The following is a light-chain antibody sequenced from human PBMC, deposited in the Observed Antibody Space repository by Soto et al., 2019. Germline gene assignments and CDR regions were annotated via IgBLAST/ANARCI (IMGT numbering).Light chain of an antibody. CDR3: QKYNSAPWT. Sequence: DIQMTQSPSSLSASVGDRVTITCRASQVISNYLAWYQQKPGKVPKLLIYGASTLQPGVPSRFSGSGSGTDFTLTISSLQPEDVATYYCQKYNSAPWTFGQGTKVEI. J-gene: IGKJ1*01. V-gene: IGKV1-27*01. CDR1: QVISNY. CDR2: GAS.